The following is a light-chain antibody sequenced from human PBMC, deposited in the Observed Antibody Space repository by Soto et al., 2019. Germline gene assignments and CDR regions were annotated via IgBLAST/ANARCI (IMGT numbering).Light chain of an antibody. V-gene: IGKV1-5*03. CDR2: MVS. Sequence: DIQMTQSPSTLSASIGDRVTITCRASQSIDRWLAWYQLKPGKAPKLLSYMVSGLQRGIPSRFSGSGSGTEFTLTISSLQPDDFATYYCQQYHTSSTFGQGTKLEIK. CDR3: QQYHTSST. J-gene: IGKJ2*01. CDR1: QSIDRW.